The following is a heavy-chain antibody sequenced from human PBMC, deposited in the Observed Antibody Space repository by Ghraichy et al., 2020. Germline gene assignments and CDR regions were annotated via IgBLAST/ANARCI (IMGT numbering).Heavy chain of an antibody. Sequence: GGSLRLSCAASGFTFISFWMTWVRQAPGKGLEWVANIKQDGSQKYYVDSVKGRFTISRDNAKNSLYLQMSSLRAEDTAVYYCARDKYYDTTAPQIHFDYWGQGTLVTVSS. CDR2: IKQDGSQK. J-gene: IGHJ4*02. D-gene: IGHD3-22*01. CDR1: GFTFISFW. CDR3: ARDKYYDTTAPQIHFDY. V-gene: IGHV3-7*03.